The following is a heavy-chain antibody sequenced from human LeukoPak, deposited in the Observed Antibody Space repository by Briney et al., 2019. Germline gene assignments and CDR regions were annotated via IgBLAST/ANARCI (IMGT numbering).Heavy chain of an antibody. CDR2: IFDNGNT. J-gene: IGHJ4*02. V-gene: IGHV4-59*11. CDR1: GASIRNHY. CDR3: ATRPADTTWYGVFDY. Sequence: SETLSLTCASSGASIRNHYWSWIRQPPGGRLEWMGYIFDNGNTDYNPSLKSRLTMSIDTSRNQFSLKLTPVTAADTALYFCATRPADTTWYGVFDYWSQGMLVTVSP. D-gene: IGHD6-6*01.